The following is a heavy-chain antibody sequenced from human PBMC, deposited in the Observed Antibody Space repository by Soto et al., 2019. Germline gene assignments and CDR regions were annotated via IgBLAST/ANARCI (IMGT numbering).Heavy chain of an antibody. CDR3: TKQKGDSRTYNGMAV. V-gene: IGHV6-1*01. CDR2: AYYRSQWYY. J-gene: IGHJ6*02. CDR1: GDSVSSNSAA. D-gene: IGHD2-21*02. Sequence: SQTLSLTCAISGDSVSSNSAAWNWITQSPSRGLERLGRAYYRSQWYYDSAVSVRSRITVIPDTSKNQFSLQLNSVTPEDTAVYYCTKQKGDSRTYNGMAVWGQGTTVTVSS.